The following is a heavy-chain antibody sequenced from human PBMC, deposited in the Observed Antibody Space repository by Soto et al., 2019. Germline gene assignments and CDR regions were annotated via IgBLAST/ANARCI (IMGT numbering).Heavy chain of an antibody. V-gene: IGHV3-23*01. Sequence: EVHLLESGGGLVQPGGSLRLSCAASGFTFISYAMNWVRQAPGKGLQWVSAISGGGDATFYADSVKGAFTISRDNSRNTVTMQMNSLGADDTAVYYCASKVPGSTTRPDYWYFDLWGRGTLVTVSS. D-gene: IGHD3-10*01. CDR3: ASKVPGSTTRPDYWYFDL. J-gene: IGHJ2*01. CDR2: ISGGGDAT. CDR1: GFTFISYA.